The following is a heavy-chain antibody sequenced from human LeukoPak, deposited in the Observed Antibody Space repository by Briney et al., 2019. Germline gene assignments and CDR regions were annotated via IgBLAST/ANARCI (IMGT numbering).Heavy chain of an antibody. Sequence: SETLSLTCTVSGGSISSYYWSWIRQPPGKGLEWIGYIYYSGSTNYNPSLKSRVTISVDTSKNQFSLKLSSVTAADTAVYYCARGPHDSSDLGDYWGQGTLVTVSS. V-gene: IGHV4-59*01. J-gene: IGHJ4*02. CDR3: ARGPHDSSDLGDY. CDR2: IYYSGST. CDR1: GGSISSYY. D-gene: IGHD3-22*01.